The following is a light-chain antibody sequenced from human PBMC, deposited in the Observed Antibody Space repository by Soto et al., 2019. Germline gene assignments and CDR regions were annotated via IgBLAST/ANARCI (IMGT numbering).Light chain of an antibody. J-gene: IGKJ1*01. Sequence: IHMTRSPSSLSASVGNIFPITCRARQGMSHDLGWYQQKTGKAPKRLIYSASSLQSGVPARLSGSGSGTELTLTISSMQNEDFETYECLQNNSYTVTFGQGTQVDIK. CDR1: QGMSHD. CDR2: SAS. V-gene: IGKV1-17*01. CDR3: LQNNSYTVT.